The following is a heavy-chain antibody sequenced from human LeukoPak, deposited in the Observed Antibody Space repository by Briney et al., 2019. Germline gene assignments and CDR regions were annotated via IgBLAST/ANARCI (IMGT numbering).Heavy chain of an antibody. V-gene: IGHV4-61*02. CDR1: GGSISSGSYY. D-gene: IGHD3-22*01. CDR2: IYTSGST. CDR3: ARDLDSGYFDY. Sequence: SETLSLTCTVSGGSISSGSYYWSCIRQPAGKGLEWIGRIYTSGSTNYNPSLKSRVTISVDTSKNQFSLKLSSVTAADTAVYYCARDLDSGYFDYWGQGTLVTVSS. J-gene: IGHJ4*02.